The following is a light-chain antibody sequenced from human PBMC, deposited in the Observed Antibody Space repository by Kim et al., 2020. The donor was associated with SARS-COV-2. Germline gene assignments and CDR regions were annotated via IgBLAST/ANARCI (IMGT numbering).Light chain of an antibody. CDR1: QSVSSN. J-gene: IGKJ2*01. V-gene: IGKV3-15*01. CDR2: GAS. CDR3: QQYNDWPPGDT. Sequence: PGERATLSCRASQSVSSNLAWYQQKPGQAPRLLIYGASTRATGIPARFSGSGSGTEFTLTISSLQSEDFAVYYCQQYNDWPPGDTFGQGTKVDIK.